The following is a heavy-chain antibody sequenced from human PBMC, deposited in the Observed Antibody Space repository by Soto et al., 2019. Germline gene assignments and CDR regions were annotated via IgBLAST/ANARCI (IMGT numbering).Heavy chain of an antibody. J-gene: IGHJ6*02. CDR1: RFTFSDYY. CDR2: ISTRSSYT. V-gene: IGHV3-11*06. CDR3: ARDQGHSSSSTYGMDV. Sequence: QVQLVESGGGLVKPGGSLRLSCAASRFTFSDYYMSWIRQAPGQGLEWVAYISTRSSYTNYADSVRGRFTISRDNAKNSVYLQLHSLRAEDTAVYFCARDQGHSSSSTYGMDVWGQGTTVTVSS. D-gene: IGHD6-6*01.